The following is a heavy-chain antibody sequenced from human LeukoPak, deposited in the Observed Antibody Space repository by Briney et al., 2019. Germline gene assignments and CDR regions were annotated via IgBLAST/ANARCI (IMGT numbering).Heavy chain of an antibody. D-gene: IGHD4-17*01. CDR2: IYSGGTT. J-gene: IGHJ4*02. Sequence: GGSLRLSCVVSGFTVTSNYMSWVRQAPGKGLEWVSVIYSGGTTNYADSVKGRFTVYRDNSKNTLYLQMNSLRAEDTAVYYCASKLTSGYWGQGTLVAVSS. CDR3: ASKLTSGY. V-gene: IGHV3-66*01. CDR1: GFTVTSNY.